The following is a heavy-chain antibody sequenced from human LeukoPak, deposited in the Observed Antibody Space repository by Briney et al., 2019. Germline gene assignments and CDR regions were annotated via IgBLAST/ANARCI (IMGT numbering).Heavy chain of an antibody. V-gene: IGHV3-33*01. CDR2: IWYDGSNK. D-gene: IGHD6-13*01. Sequence: GRSLRLPYAASGFTFSSYGMHWVRQAPGKGLEWVAVIWYDGSNKYYADSVKGRFTISRDNSKNTLYLQMNSLRAEDTAVYYCARDRAAAGTAEFDYWGQGTLVTVSS. CDR1: GFTFSSYG. J-gene: IGHJ4*02. CDR3: ARDRAAAGTAEFDY.